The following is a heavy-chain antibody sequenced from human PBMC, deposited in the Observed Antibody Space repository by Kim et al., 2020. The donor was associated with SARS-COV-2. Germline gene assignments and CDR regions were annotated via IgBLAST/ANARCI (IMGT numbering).Heavy chain of an antibody. J-gene: IGHJ4*02. CDR1: GFSLSNYA. CDR2: IWYDGSIK. V-gene: IGHV3-33*01. CDR3: ARDLSGSLDY. D-gene: IGHD1-26*01. Sequence: GGSLRLSCAASGFSLSNYAIKWVHQAPGKGLECVAFIWYDGSIKYYDDSVKGRFTASRDSSKNTVYLQMNSLGVEDTAVYYCARDLSGSLDYWGQGTPVTVSS.